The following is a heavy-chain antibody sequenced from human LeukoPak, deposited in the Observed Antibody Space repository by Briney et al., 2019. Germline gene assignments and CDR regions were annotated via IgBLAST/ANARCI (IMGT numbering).Heavy chain of an antibody. CDR3: ARAAVYCSSSTCRTNFDS. CDR2: MNHDGSDQ. D-gene: IGHD2-2*01. Sequence: GGSLRLSCAASGFTFRNSYMSWVRQAPGKGLEWVAYMNHDGSDQSHVDSVRGRFTTSRDNAKNSLYLQMNSLRVEDTAVYYCARAAVYCSSSTCRTNFDSWGQGTLVTVSS. V-gene: IGHV3-7*01. CDR1: GFTFRNSY. J-gene: IGHJ4*02.